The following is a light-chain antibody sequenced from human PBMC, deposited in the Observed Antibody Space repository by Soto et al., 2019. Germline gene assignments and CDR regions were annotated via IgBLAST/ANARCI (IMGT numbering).Light chain of an antibody. J-gene: IGKJ4*01. Sequence: EILMTQSPATLSVSPGERATLSCRASHSVSSNLAWYQQKLGQAPRLLIYGASTRATGIPARFSGSGSGTEFTLTISSLQPEDFAVYYCQQYNNWPPLTFGGGTKVEIK. CDR3: QQYNNWPPLT. CDR1: HSVSSN. V-gene: IGKV3D-15*01. CDR2: GAS.